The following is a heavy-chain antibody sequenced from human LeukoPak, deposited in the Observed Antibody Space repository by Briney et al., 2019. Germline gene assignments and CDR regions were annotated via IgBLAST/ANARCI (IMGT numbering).Heavy chain of an antibody. CDR2: ISAYNGNT. CDR3: AALYSSTEGRRYWYFDL. Sequence: GASVKVSCKASGYSFTSYGISWVRQAPGQGLEWMGWISAYNGNTNYAQKLQGRVTMTTYTSTSTAYMEPRSLRSDDTAVYYCAALYSSTEGRRYWYFDLWGRGTVVTVSS. J-gene: IGHJ2*01. CDR1: GYSFTSYG. V-gene: IGHV1-18*01. D-gene: IGHD6-13*01.